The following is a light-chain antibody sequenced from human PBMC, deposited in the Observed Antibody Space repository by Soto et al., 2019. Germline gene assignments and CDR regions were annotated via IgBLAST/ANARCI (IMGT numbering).Light chain of an antibody. CDR3: SSYTSSSTVV. CDR1: SSDIGDYTH. J-gene: IGLJ2*01. V-gene: IGLV2-14*01. CDR2: EVS. Sequence: QSALTQPASVSGSPGQSITISCTGTSSDIGDYTHVSWYQQHPGKAPKLIIYEVSDRPSGVSNRFSGSKSGNTASLTISGLQTEDEADYYCSSYTSSSTVVFGGGTQLTVL.